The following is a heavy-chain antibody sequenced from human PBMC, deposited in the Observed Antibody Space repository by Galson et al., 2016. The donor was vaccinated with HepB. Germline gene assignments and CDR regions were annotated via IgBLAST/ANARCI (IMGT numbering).Heavy chain of an antibody. CDR3: ARGDGTKLLGYSYGAFED. D-gene: IGHD5-18*01. Sequence: SVKVSCKASGGTFSNYAISWVRQAPGQGLEWMGGIIPIFGTPDYAQKFQDRVTITADESTDTVYMELTSLRSEDTALYYCARGDGTKLLGYSYGAFEDWGQGTLVTVSS. CDR2: IIPIFGTP. CDR1: GGTFSNYA. V-gene: IGHV1-69*13. J-gene: IGHJ4*02.